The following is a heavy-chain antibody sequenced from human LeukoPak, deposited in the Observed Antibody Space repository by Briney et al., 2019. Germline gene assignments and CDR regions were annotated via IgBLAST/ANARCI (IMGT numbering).Heavy chain of an antibody. CDR3: AKVILGHSYGLYFDY. CDR2: ISYSGGST. CDR1: GFTFSSHA. D-gene: IGHD5-18*01. Sequence: SGGSLRLSCAASGFTFSSHAMSWVRQAPGKGLEWVSTISYSGGSTYYADSVKGRFTISRDNSKNTLYLQMNSLRAEDTAVYYCAKVILGHSYGLYFDYWGQGTLVTVSS. V-gene: IGHV3-23*01. J-gene: IGHJ4*02.